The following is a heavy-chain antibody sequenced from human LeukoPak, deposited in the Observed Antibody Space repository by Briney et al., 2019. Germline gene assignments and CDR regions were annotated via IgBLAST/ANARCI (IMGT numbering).Heavy chain of an antibody. CDR1: GFTFSSYG. V-gene: IGHV3-30*02. D-gene: IGHD6-19*01. CDR3: AKDSSGWGFYFDY. Sequence: QPGGSLRLSCAASGFTFSSYGMHWVRQAPGKGLEWVAFIRYDGSNKYYADSVKGRFTISRDNAKNSLYLQMNSLRAEDTALYYCAKDSSGWGFYFDYWGQGTLVTVSS. J-gene: IGHJ4*02. CDR2: IRYDGSNK.